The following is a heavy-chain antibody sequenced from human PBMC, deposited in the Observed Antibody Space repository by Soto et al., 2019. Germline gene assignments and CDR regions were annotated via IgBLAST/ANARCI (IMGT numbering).Heavy chain of an antibody. J-gene: IGHJ6*02. CDR1: GGSISSYY. CDR2: IYYSGST. Sequence: SETLSLTCTVSGGSISSYYWSWIRQPSGKGLEWIGYIYYSGSTNYNPSLKSRVTISVDTSKNQFSLKLSSVTAADTAVYYCARVSQGSGSYLDYYYGMDVWGQGTTVTSP. D-gene: IGHD3-10*01. CDR3: ARVSQGSGSYLDYYYGMDV. V-gene: IGHV4-59*01.